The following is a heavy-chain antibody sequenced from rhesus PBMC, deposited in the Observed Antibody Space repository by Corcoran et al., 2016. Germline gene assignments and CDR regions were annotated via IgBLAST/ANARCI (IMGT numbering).Heavy chain of an antibody. V-gene: IGHV3S42*01. J-gene: IGHJ5-2*02. CDR3: AKGSSLDV. CDR1: GFTPWRSR. Sequence: EVQLVESGGGLAKPGGSLRLSCAAPGFTPWRSRMNWGRQNPGEGLEWISAINSGGGSTYYADSVKGRFTISRDNSKNTLSLQMNSLRAEDTAVYYCAKGSSLDVWGRGVLVTVSS. CDR2: INSGGGST.